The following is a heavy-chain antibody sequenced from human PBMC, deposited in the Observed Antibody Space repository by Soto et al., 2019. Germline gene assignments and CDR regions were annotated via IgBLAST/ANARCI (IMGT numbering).Heavy chain of an antibody. D-gene: IGHD6-13*01. Sequence: APVKVSCRASCYTFTKYGIIWVRQTTGQGLEWMGWISAYNGNTNYAQKLQGRVTMTTDTSTSTAYMELRSLRSDDTAVYYCAREVIAAAEDHYYYYGMDVWGQGTTVTVSS. CDR2: ISAYNGNT. V-gene: IGHV1-18*01. J-gene: IGHJ6*02. CDR1: CYTFTKYG. CDR3: AREVIAAAEDHYYYYGMDV.